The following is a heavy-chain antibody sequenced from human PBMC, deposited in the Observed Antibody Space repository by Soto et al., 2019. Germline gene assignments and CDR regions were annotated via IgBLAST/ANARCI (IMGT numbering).Heavy chain of an antibody. Sequence: QVQLVESGGGVVQPGRSLRLSCAASGFTFSSYGMHWVRQAPGKGLEWVAVISYDGSNKYYADSVKGRFTISRDNSKNTLYLQMNSLRAEDTAVYYCAKETGITGTTRPDSWGQGTLVTVSS. D-gene: IGHD1-7*01. CDR2: ISYDGSNK. CDR1: GFTFSSYG. V-gene: IGHV3-30*18. CDR3: AKETGITGTTRPDS. J-gene: IGHJ4*02.